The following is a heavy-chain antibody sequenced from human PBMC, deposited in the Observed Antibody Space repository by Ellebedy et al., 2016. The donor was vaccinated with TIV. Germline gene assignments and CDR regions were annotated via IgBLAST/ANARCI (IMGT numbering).Heavy chain of an antibody. J-gene: IGHJ2*01. V-gene: IGHV3-23*01. CDR1: GFTFSSYA. D-gene: IGHD5-24*01. CDR2: ISGSGVST. Sequence: GGSLRLSXAASGFTFSSYAMSWVRQAPGKGLEWVSAISGSGVSTYYGDSVKGRFTISRDNSKNTLYLQMNSLRAEDTAVYYCAKDKGDGYNYRSNWYFDLWGRGTLVTASS. CDR3: AKDKGDGYNYRSNWYFDL.